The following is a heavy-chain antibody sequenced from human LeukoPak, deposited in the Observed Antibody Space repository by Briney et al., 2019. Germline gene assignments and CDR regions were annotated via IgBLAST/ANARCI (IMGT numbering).Heavy chain of an antibody. J-gene: IGHJ4*01. D-gene: IGHD5-24*01. CDR3: VRDNAYTFDY. Sequence: GGSLRLSCAVSGFKFSSYWMNWVRQVPGKGLIWVAHINTNGDSANYADSVKGRFTISRDNAKSTLSLQMNSLGAEDTAIYYCVRDNAYTFDYWGQGTLVTVSS. CDR2: INTNGDSA. CDR1: GFKFSSYW. V-gene: IGHV3-74*01.